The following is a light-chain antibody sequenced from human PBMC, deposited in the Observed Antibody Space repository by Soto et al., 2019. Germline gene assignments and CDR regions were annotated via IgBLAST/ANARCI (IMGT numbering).Light chain of an antibody. Sequence: EIVMTQSPATLSVSPGERATLSCRASQSVSSNLAWYQQKPGQAPRLLIYGASTRATGIPARFSCSGPGTEFTLTISSLQSEEFAVYYCQQYNNWPPWTFGQGTKVEIK. V-gene: IGKV3-15*01. CDR3: QQYNNWPPWT. CDR2: GAS. J-gene: IGKJ1*01. CDR1: QSVSSN.